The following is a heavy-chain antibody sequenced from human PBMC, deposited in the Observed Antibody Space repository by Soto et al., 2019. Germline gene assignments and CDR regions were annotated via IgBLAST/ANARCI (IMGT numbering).Heavy chain of an antibody. D-gene: IGHD6-19*01. CDR3: ENGGRQWLVTYDFNY. CDR1: GFTFSDYA. Sequence: VQLVESGGGVVQPGRSLRLSCAASGFTFSDYAMHWVSQAPGKGLEWVAVVSHDGRNTHYAESVKGRFTISKDMSKNTVAQEMTSLRAEDTAVYYCENGGRQWLVTYDFNYWGHGALVTVSS. V-gene: IGHV3-30*18. CDR2: VSHDGRNT. J-gene: IGHJ4*01.